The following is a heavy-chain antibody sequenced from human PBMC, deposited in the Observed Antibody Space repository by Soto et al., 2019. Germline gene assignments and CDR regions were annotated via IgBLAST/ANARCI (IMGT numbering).Heavy chain of an antibody. J-gene: IGHJ4*02. CDR1: GFTFNYAW. Sequence: GGSLRLSCAASGFTFNYAWMNWVRQAPGKGLEWVGRIKSKPSGGTADYAAPVKGRFTISRDDSKNTLYLEMNSLKPEDTAVYYCAAVSAGYGGNAPHPADSWGQGPLVTVSS. CDR2: IKSKPSGGTA. V-gene: IGHV3-15*07. CDR3: AAVSAGYGGNAPHPADS. D-gene: IGHD5-12*01.